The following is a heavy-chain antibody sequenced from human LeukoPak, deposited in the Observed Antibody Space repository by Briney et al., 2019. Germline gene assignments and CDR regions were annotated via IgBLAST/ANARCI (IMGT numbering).Heavy chain of an antibody. Sequence: GGSLRLSCAASGFTFSTYAMSWVRQIPGKGLEWVSAISGSDDGTYYADSVKGRFTISRDNFKNTLYLQMNSLRAEDTAVYYCAKDVKGILWFGELPKDDYWGQGTLVTVSS. CDR2: ISGSDDGT. CDR3: AKDVKGILWFGELPKDDY. V-gene: IGHV3-23*01. J-gene: IGHJ4*02. D-gene: IGHD3-10*01. CDR1: GFTFSTYA.